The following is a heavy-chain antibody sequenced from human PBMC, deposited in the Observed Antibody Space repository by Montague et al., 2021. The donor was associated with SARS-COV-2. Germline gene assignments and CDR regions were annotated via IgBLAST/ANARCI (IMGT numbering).Heavy chain of an antibody. Sequence: SETLSLTCAVYGGSFSGYYWSWIRQPPGKGLEWIGEINHSGSTNYNPSLKSRVTISVDTSKNQFSLKLSSVTAADTAVYYCARGGTVTTFYYYYYGMDVWGQGTTATVSS. V-gene: IGHV4-34*01. CDR3: ARGGTVTTFYYYYYGMDV. J-gene: IGHJ6*02. CDR2: INHSGST. CDR1: GGSFSGYY. D-gene: IGHD4-17*01.